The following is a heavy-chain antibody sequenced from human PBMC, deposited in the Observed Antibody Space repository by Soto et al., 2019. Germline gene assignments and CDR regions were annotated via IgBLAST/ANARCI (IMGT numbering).Heavy chain of an antibody. Sequence: SVPTLVNPTQTLTLTCTFSGFSLSTSGVCVGWIRQPPGKALEWLALIDWDDDKYYSTSLKTRLTISKDTSKNQVVLTMTNMDPVDTATYYCARILSSSRGKRFDYWGQGTLVTVSS. CDR2: IDWDDDK. D-gene: IGHD6-13*01. J-gene: IGHJ4*02. V-gene: IGHV2-70*01. CDR1: GFSLSTSGVC. CDR3: ARILSSSRGKRFDY.